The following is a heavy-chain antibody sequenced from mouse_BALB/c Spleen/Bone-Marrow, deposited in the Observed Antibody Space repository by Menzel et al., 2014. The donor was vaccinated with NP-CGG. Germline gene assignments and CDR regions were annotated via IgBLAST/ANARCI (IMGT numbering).Heavy chain of an antibody. CDR2: ISGGGSYT. D-gene: IGHD1-1*01. Sequence: EVQLVESGGGLVKPGGSLKLSCAASGFTFSSYGKSWVRQTPEKRLEWVATISGGGSYTYYPDSVKGRFTISRDNAKNNLYLQMSSLRSEDTALYYCARQYGSSYFDYWGQGTTLTVSS. CDR1: GFTFSSYG. CDR3: ARQYGSSYFDY. V-gene: IGHV5-9-2*01. J-gene: IGHJ2*01.